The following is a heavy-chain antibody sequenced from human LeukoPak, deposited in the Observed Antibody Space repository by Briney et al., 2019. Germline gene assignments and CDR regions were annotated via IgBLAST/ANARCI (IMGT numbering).Heavy chain of an antibody. CDR2: INPNSGGT. V-gene: IGHV1-2*02. CDR3: AREGIQLWLRYFDY. D-gene: IGHD5-18*01. J-gene: IGHJ4*02. CDR1: GYTFTGYY. Sequence: ASVKVSCKASGYTFTGYYMHWVRQAPGQGLEWMGWINPNSGGTNYAQKFQGRVTMTRDMSTSTVYMELSSLRSGDTAVYYCAREGIQLWLRYFDYWGQGTLVTVSS.